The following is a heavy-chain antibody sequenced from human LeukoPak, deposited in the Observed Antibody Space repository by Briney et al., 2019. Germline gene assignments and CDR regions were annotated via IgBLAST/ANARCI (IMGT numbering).Heavy chain of an antibody. CDR3: ARDGGSGGRLFDS. V-gene: IGHV4-59*01. CDR2: IYYSGST. Sequence: SETLSLTCTVSGGSIYSYFWNWIRQPPGKGLEWIGYIYYSGSTKYNPSLKSRVTMSLDTSKNQIFLRLSSVTAADTAVYYCARDGGSGGRLFDSWGQGTLVTVSS. J-gene: IGHJ4*02. D-gene: IGHD2-15*01. CDR1: GGSIYSYF.